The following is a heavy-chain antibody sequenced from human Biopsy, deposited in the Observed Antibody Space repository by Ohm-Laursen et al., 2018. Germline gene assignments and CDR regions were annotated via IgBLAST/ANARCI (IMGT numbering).Heavy chain of an antibody. J-gene: IGHJ4*02. Sequence: GASVKVSCNASGFSFTGYYIHWVRQAPGQGPEWMGWISPKSGGTNYAQKFQGNITMTKNTSMSTAYMEMSRLRSDDTAVYYCALQSVAQMKNFDYWGQGTLVTVSS. CDR2: ISPKSGGT. CDR3: ALQSVAQMKNFDY. CDR1: GFSFTGYY. D-gene: IGHD6-19*01. V-gene: IGHV1-2*02.